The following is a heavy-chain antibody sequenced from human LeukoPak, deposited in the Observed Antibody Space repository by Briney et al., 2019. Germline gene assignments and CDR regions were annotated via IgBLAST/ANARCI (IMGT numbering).Heavy chain of an antibody. CDR3: ARRYTASPGERFDY. V-gene: IGHV4-59*08. Sequence: SETLSLTCTVSGGSISTYYWTWIRQPPGEGLEWIGYIYSSGNTNYNPSLSSRVTISLAASKNQFSLMLRSLTAADTAVYYCARRYTASPGERFDYWGQGILVTVSS. J-gene: IGHJ4*02. CDR2: IYSSGNT. CDR1: GGSISTYY. D-gene: IGHD2-2*02.